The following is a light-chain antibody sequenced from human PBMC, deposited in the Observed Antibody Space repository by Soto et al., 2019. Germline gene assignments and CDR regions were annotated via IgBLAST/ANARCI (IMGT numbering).Light chain of an antibody. CDR3: QQHNDYFAVT. Sequence: DIQMTQSPSTLSASVGDRVTITCRASQNIGSSLAWYQHRPGKAPKLLIFDASTLQTGVPSRFSGSGFVTEFTLTITGRQPDDFATYYCQQHNDYFAVTFGQGTKLEIK. V-gene: IGKV1-5*01. J-gene: IGKJ2*01. CDR1: QNIGSS. CDR2: DAS.